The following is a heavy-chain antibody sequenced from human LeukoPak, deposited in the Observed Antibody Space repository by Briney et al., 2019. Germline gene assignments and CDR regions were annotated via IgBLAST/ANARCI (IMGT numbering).Heavy chain of an antibody. Sequence: SETLSLTCTVSGYSISSGYYWGWIRQPPGKGLEWIGSIYHSGSTYYNPSLKSRVTISVDTSKNQFSLKLSSVTAADTAVYYCARRFNLPAAMSYYYYYYMDVWGKGTTVTISS. CDR3: ARRFNLPAAMSYYYYYYMDV. CDR2: IYHSGST. CDR1: GYSISSGYY. D-gene: IGHD2-2*01. V-gene: IGHV4-38-2*02. J-gene: IGHJ6*03.